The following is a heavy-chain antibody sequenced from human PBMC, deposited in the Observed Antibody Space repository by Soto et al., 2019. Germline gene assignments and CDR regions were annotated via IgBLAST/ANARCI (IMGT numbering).Heavy chain of an antibody. Sequence: PSETLSLTCAVYGGSFSGYYWSWIRQPPGEGLEWIGEINHSGSTNYNPSLKSRVTISVDTSKNQFSLKLSSVTAADTAVYYCARVRIFLAVQDYWGQGTLVTVSS. J-gene: IGHJ4*02. D-gene: IGHD2-15*01. CDR2: INHSGST. CDR3: ARVRIFLAVQDY. CDR1: GGSFSGYY. V-gene: IGHV4-34*01.